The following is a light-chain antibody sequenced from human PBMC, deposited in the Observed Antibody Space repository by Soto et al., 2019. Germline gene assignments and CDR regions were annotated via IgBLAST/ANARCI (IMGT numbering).Light chain of an antibody. J-gene: IGKJ3*01. CDR2: GAS. V-gene: IGKV3-15*01. Sequence: EIVMTQSPATLSVSPGERATLSCRPSKGVRTTLAWTQRKPGQPPRLPIYGASTRATGIQARSSGSGSGTEFTLTISSLQSEDFAVCYCQQYNNWPLTFGPGTKVDI. CDR3: QQYNNWPLT. CDR1: KGVRTT.